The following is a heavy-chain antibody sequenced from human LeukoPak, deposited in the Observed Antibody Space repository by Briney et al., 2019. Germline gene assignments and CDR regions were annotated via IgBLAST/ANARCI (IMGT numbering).Heavy chain of an antibody. Sequence: SETLSLTCTVSGGSISSYYWSWIRQPPGKGLEWIGYIYYSGSTNYNPSLKSRVTISVDTSKNQFSLKLSSVTAADTAAYYCARVAAAGNDYWGQGTLVTVSS. CDR2: IYYSGST. CDR3: ARVAAAGNDY. J-gene: IGHJ4*02. V-gene: IGHV4-59*01. D-gene: IGHD6-13*01. CDR1: GGSISSYY.